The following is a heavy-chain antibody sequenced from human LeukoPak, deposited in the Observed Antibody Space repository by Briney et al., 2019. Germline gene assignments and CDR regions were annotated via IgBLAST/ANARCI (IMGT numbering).Heavy chain of an antibody. CDR3: ARKGAKMATIENWYFDL. V-gene: IGHV3-30-3*01. J-gene: IGHJ2*01. D-gene: IGHD5-24*01. CDR1: GFTFSSYA. Sequence: QSGGSLRLSCAASGFTFSSYAMHWVRQAPGKGLEWVAGISYDGSNKYYADSVKGRFTISRDNSKNTLYPQMNSLRAEDTAVYYCARKGAKMATIENWYFDLWGRGTLVTVSS. CDR2: ISYDGSNK.